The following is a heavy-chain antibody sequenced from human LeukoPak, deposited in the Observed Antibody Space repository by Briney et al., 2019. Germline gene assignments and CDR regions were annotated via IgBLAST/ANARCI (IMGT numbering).Heavy chain of an antibody. D-gene: IGHD3-9*01. CDR1: GGSFSGYY. J-gene: IGHJ4*02. CDR3: ARRDILTGYYLDY. Sequence: SETLSLTCAVYGGSFSGYYWSWIRQPPGKGLEWIGEINHSGSTNYNPSLKSRVTISVDTSKNQFSLTLSSVTAADTAVYYCARRDILTGYYLDYWGQGTLVTVSS. V-gene: IGHV4-34*01. CDR2: INHSGST.